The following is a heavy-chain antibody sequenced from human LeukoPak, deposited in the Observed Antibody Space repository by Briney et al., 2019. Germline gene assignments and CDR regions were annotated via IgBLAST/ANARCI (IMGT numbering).Heavy chain of an antibody. D-gene: IGHD5-12*01. Sequence: GGSLRLSCAASGFTFSSYGMHWVRQAPGKGLEWVAVIWYDGSNKNYADSVKGRFTISRDNSKNTLYLQMNSLRAEDTAVYYCASDTTSGSTPYFDYWGQGTLVTVSS. J-gene: IGHJ4*02. V-gene: IGHV3-33*01. CDR3: ASDTTSGSTPYFDY. CDR1: GFTFSSYG. CDR2: IWYDGSNK.